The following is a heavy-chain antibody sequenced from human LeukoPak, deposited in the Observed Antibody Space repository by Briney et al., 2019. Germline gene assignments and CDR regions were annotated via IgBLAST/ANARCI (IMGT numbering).Heavy chain of an antibody. D-gene: IGHD4-23*01. CDR3: ARSPGGNARTWLDY. CDR1: GYTFTNYA. J-gene: IGHJ4*02. CDR2: TNGATGNT. Sequence: GASVKVSCKASGYTFTNYALHWVRQAPGQRLEWMGWTNGATGNTRFSQDFQGRLTITIDTSASTAYMELSSLRSEDTAVYYCARSPGGNARTWLDYWGQGILVTVSS. V-gene: IGHV1-3*02.